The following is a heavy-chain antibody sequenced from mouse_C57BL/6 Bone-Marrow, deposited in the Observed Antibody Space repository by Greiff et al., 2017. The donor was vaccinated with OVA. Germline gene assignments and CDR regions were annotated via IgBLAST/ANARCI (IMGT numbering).Heavy chain of an antibody. Sequence: EVQLVQSGGDLVKPGGSLKLSCAASGFTFSSYGMSWVRQTPDKRLEWVATISSGGSYTYYPDSVKGRFTISRDNAKNTQYLQMSSLKSEDTAMYYCARLSWGPFAYGGQGTLVTVSA. CDR1: GFTFSSYG. CDR3: ARLSWGPFAY. D-gene: IGHD3-1*01. V-gene: IGHV5-6*01. J-gene: IGHJ3*01. CDR2: ISSGGSYT.